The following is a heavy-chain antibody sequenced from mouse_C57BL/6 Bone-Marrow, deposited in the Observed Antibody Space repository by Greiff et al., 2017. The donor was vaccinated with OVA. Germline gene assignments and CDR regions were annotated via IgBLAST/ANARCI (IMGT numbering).Heavy chain of an antibody. V-gene: IGHV1-82*01. CDR1: GYAFSSSW. D-gene: IGHD6-2*01. CDR2: IYPGDGDT. CDR3: ARNPFYSLFAY. Sequence: QVQLQQSGPELVKPGASVKISCKASGYAFSSSWMNWVKQRPGKGLEWIGRIYPGDGDTNYNGKFKGKATLTADKSSSTAYMQLSSLTSEDSAVYFCARNPFYSLFAYWGQGTLVTVSA. J-gene: IGHJ3*01.